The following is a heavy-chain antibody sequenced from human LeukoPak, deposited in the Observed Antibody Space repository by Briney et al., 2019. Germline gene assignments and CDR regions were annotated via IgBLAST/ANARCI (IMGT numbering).Heavy chain of an antibody. CDR1: GGTFSSYA. Sequence: SVKVSCKASGGTFSSYAISWVRQAPGQGLECMGGIIPIFGTANYAQKFQGRVTITTDESTSTAYMELSSLRSEDTAVYYCAAAAADLRVTYYYYLDVWGKGTTVTVSS. V-gene: IGHV1-69*05. CDR2: IIPIFGTA. CDR3: AAAAADLRVTYYYYLDV. D-gene: IGHD6-13*01. J-gene: IGHJ6*03.